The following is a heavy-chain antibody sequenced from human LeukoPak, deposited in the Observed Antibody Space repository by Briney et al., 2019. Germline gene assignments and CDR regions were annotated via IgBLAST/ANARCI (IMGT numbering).Heavy chain of an antibody. V-gene: IGHV4-34*01. Sequence: SETLSLTCAIYGASFSDYDWNWLRQSPGKGPEWIGEINHSGSTNYNPSLKSRVTISVDTSKNQFSLKLSSVTAADTAVYYCARWYHDILTGYRYFDYWGQGILVTVSS. D-gene: IGHD3-9*01. CDR3: ARWYHDILTGYRYFDY. J-gene: IGHJ4*02. CDR2: INHSGST. CDR1: GASFSDYD.